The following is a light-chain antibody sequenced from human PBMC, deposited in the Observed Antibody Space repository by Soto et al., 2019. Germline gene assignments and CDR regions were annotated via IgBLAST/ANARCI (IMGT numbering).Light chain of an antibody. CDR3: SSYTSSTTLGV. CDR2: EVS. J-gene: IGLJ3*02. V-gene: IGLV2-14*01. Sequence: QSALTQPASVSGSPVQSITISCTGTNSDVGGYDYVSWYQQPPGKAPKLMIYEVSHRPSGVSNRFSGSRSGNTASLTISGLQAEDEADYYCSSYTSSTTLGVFGGGTKLTVL. CDR1: NSDVGGYDY.